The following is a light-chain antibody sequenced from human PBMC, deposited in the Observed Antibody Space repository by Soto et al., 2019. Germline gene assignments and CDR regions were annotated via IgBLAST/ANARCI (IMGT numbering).Light chain of an antibody. V-gene: IGKV1-8*01. CDR2: AAS. J-gene: IGKJ4*01. Sequence: QLTQSPSFLSASVGDRVTITCRASQGISSYLAWYQQKPGKAPKLLIYAASTLQSGVPSRFSGSGSGTDFTLTISCLQSEDFATYYCQQYYSYPLTFGGGTKVDIK. CDR3: QQYYSYPLT. CDR1: QGISSY.